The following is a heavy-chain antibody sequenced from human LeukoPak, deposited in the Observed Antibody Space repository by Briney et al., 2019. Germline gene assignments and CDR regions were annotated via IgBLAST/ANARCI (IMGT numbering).Heavy chain of an antibody. CDR2: IYYSGST. CDR3: ARGRRDGYRLYYMDV. D-gene: IGHD5-24*01. CDR1: GSSITSSSYY. J-gene: IGHJ6*03. Sequence: PSETLSLNCTVSGSSITSSSYYWGWIRQPPGKGLEWIGNIYYSGSTYYNPSLKSRITISVDTSKKQFSLKLSSVTATDTAVYYCARGRRDGYRLYYMDVWGKGTTVTISS. V-gene: IGHV4-39*01.